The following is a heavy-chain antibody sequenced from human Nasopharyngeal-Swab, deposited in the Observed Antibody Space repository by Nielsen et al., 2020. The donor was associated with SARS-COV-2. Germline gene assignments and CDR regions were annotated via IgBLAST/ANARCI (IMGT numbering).Heavy chain of an antibody. Sequence: WIRQPPGKGLDWIGYIYSTGSTDYNPSLKSRVTISIDTSKNQFSLKLTSVTAADTAVFYCARDGEMAAFDIWGQGTMVTVSS. D-gene: IGHD5-24*01. CDR3: ARDGEMAAFDI. CDR2: IYSTGST. V-gene: IGHV4-59*01. J-gene: IGHJ3*02.